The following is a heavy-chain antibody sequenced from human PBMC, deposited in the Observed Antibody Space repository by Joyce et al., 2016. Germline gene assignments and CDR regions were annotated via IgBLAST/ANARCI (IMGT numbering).Heavy chain of an antibody. CDR2: IDWDGDK. Sequence: QVTLRESGPALVKPIETLRLTCTFSGFSLSTTGMCVTWVRQPPGKALEWLARIDWDGDKLYNAPLKGRLRLDISKDTSENLVVLTMTNLEPVDTGTYYCVRYDSRNKLFDYWGQGTVVTVSS. CDR3: VRYDSRNKLFDY. J-gene: IGHJ4*02. V-gene: IGHV2-70*17. CDR1: GFSLSTTGMC. D-gene: IGHD3-22*01.